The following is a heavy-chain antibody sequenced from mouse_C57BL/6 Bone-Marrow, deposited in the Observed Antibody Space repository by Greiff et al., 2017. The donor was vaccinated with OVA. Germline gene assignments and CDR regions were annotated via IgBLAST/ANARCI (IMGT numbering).Heavy chain of an antibody. Sequence: VQLQQSGAELVRPGASVKLSCTASGFNIKDDYMHWVKQRPEQGLEWIGWIDPENGDTEYASKFQGKATITADKSSNTAYLQLSSLTSEDTAVYYCTTWLMDYWGQGTSVTVTS. CDR1: GFNIKDDY. V-gene: IGHV14-4*01. CDR3: TTWLMDY. J-gene: IGHJ4*01. CDR2: IDPENGDT.